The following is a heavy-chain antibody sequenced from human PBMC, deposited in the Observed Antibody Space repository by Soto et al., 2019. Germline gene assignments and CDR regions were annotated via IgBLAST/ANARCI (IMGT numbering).Heavy chain of an antibody. J-gene: IGHJ4*02. V-gene: IGHV3-73*01. D-gene: IGHD3-10*01. CDR3: TRRGDGYYGDY. CDR2: IRNKTNNYAT. Sequence: EVQLVQSGGGLVQPGGSLKVSCATSGSTFSGSTMHWVRQASGKGLEWIGRIRNKTNNYATTYAASVKGRFTISRDDSKDTTYLQMNILKIEDTAVYYCTRRGDGYYGDYWGQGALVTVSS. CDR1: GSTFSGST.